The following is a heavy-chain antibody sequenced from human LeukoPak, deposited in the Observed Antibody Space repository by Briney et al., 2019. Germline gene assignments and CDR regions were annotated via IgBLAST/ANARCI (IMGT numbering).Heavy chain of an antibody. CDR1: GITFSRFW. V-gene: IGHV3-7*01. D-gene: IGHD2/OR15-2a*01. CDR2: IKGGGSEK. Sequence: GGSLRLSRAVSGITFSRFWMIWVRQAPGKGLEWVANIKGGGSEKDYVDSVRGRFTISRDNAKNTVFLQMNSLRAVYTAVYYFRIGHYGSNWGQGTLVTVSS. CDR3: RIGHYGSN. J-gene: IGHJ4*02.